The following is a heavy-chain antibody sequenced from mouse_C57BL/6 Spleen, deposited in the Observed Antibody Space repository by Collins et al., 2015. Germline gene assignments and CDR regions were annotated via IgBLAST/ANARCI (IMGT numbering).Heavy chain of an antibody. J-gene: IGHJ3*01. CDR3: TREGGWLEFAY. CDR1: GYTFTDYE. Sequence: QVQLQQSGAELVRPGASVTLSCKASGYTFTDYEMHWVKQTPVHGLEWIGAIDPETGGTAYNQKFKGKAILTADKSSSTAYMELRSPTSEDSAVYYCTREGGWLEFAYWGQGTLVTVSA. CDR2: IDPETGGT. V-gene: IGHV1-15*01. D-gene: IGHD2-3*01.